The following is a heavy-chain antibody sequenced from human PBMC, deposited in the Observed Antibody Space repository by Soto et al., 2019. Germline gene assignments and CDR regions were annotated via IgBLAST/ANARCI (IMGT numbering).Heavy chain of an antibody. CDR3: ARPRIAAADGPFYYYGMDV. CDR1: GFTFSSYA. CDR2: ISYDGSNK. V-gene: IGHV3-30-3*01. Sequence: QVQLVESGGGVVQPGRSLRLSCAASGFTFSSYAMHWVRQAPGKGLEWVAVISYDGSNKYYADSVKGRFTISRDNSKNTRYLQMNSLRAEDTAVYYCARPRIAAADGPFYYYGMDVWGQGTTVTVSS. D-gene: IGHD6-13*01. J-gene: IGHJ6*02.